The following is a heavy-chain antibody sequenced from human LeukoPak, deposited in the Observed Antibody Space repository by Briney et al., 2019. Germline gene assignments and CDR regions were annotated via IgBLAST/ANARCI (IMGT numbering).Heavy chain of an antibody. Sequence: PSETLSLTCAVYGGSFSGYYWSWIRQPPGKGLEWIGEINHSGSTNYNPSLKSRVTISVDTSKNQFSLKLSSVTAADTAVYYCARRGTFGHWYSSSRGLFDPWGQGTLVTVSS. CDR2: INHSGST. J-gene: IGHJ5*02. CDR3: ARRGTFGHWYSSSRGLFDP. CDR1: GGSFSGYY. D-gene: IGHD6-19*01. V-gene: IGHV4-34*01.